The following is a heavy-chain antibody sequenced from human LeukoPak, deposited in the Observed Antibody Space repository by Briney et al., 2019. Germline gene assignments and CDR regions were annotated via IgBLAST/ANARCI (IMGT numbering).Heavy chain of an antibody. CDR3: ARIGITIFGVVRNYYMDV. V-gene: IGHV3-23*01. CDR2: FTGGTGRT. Sequence: GGSLRLSCAASGFTFSTYGMSWVRQAPGKGLEWVSTFTGGTGRTYYADSVKGRFTISRDNSKNTLYLQMNSLRAEDTAVYYCARIGITIFGVVRNYYMDVWGKGTTVTVSS. J-gene: IGHJ6*03. D-gene: IGHD3-3*01. CDR1: GFTFSTYG.